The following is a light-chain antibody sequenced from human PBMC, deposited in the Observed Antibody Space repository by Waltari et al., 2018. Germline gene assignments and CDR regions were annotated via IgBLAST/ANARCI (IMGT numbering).Light chain of an antibody. V-gene: IGLV2-8*01. CDR1: SSDVGGYNY. J-gene: IGLJ2*01. CDR3: SSYAGSNNYVL. CDR2: EVN. Sequence: QSALTQPPSASGSPGQSVTISCTGTSSDVGGYNYVSWYQQPPGKAPKLMIYEVNNRPSGVPDRFSGSKSGNTASLTVSGLQAEDEADYYCSSYAGSNNYVLFGGGTKLTVL.